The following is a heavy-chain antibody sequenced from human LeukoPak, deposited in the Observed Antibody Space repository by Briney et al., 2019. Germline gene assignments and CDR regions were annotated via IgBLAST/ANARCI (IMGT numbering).Heavy chain of an antibody. CDR1: GYTFTGYY. D-gene: IGHD2-21*02. CDR3: ARDNREVRGGDCFDV. Sequence: SSVKVSCKASGYTFTGYYMHWVRQAPGQGLEWMGWINPNSGGTNYAQKFQGRVTMTRDTSITTAYMELSRLRSDDTAVYYCARDNREVRGGDCFDVWGKGTTVTVSS. V-gene: IGHV1-2*02. CDR2: INPNSGGT. J-gene: IGHJ6*04.